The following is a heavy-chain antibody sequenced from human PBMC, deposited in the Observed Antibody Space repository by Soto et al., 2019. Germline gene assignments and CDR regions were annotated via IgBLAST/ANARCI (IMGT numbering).Heavy chain of an antibody. CDR1: GYTFTSYD. V-gene: IGHV1-8*01. Sequence: ASVKVSCKASGYTFTSYDINWVRQATGQGLEWMGWMNPNSGNTGYAQKFQGRVTTTRNTSISTAYMELSSLRSEDTAVYYCARGRRRWLQLPHYYYGMDVWGQGTTVTVLL. CDR3: ARGRRRWLQLPHYYYGMDV. J-gene: IGHJ6*02. D-gene: IGHD5-12*01. CDR2: MNPNSGNT.